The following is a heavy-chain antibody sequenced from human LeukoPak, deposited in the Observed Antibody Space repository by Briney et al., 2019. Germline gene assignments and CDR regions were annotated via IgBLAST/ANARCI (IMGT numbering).Heavy chain of an antibody. Sequence: GGSLRLSCAASGFTFDNYGMSWVRQAPGKGLEWVSGINWNGGSTGYADSVKGRFTISRDNDKNSLYLQVNSLRAEDTALYYCARDIRLSGSYLFDYWGQGTLVTVSS. D-gene: IGHD1-26*01. CDR1: GFTFDNYG. V-gene: IGHV3-20*04. CDR3: ARDIRLSGSYLFDY. CDR2: INWNGGST. J-gene: IGHJ4*02.